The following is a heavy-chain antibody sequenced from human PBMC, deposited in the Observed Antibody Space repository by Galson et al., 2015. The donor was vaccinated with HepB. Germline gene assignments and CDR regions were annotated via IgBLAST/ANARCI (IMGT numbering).Heavy chain of an antibody. Sequence: SLRLSCAASGFTFSSYSMNWVRQAPGKGLEWVSSISSNSSYIYYADSVKGRFTISRDNAKNSLYLQMNSLRAEDTAVYYCARDQQWLVSSLDAFDIWGQGTMVTVSS. CDR2: ISSNSSYI. CDR3: ARDQQWLVSSLDAFDI. CDR1: GFTFSSYS. V-gene: IGHV3-21*01. J-gene: IGHJ3*02. D-gene: IGHD6-19*01.